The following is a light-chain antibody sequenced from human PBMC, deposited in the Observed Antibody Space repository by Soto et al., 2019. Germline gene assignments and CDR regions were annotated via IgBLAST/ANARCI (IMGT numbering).Light chain of an antibody. CDR1: QSVSSGY. CDR2: GAS. V-gene: IGKV3-20*01. CDR3: QQYGSSPLT. Sequence: ETVLTQSPATLSLSPGERATLSCRASQSVSSGYLAWYQQKPGQAPRLLIYGASSRATGIPDRFRGSGSGTDFTLTINRLETEDFAVYFCQQYGSSPLTFGGGTKVDIK. J-gene: IGKJ4*01.